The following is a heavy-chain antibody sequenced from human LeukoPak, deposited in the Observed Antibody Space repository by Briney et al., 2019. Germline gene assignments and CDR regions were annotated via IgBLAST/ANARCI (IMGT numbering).Heavy chain of an antibody. CDR1: GFTFSSYA. CDR2: ISGTGGST. V-gene: IGHV3-23*01. CDR3: AKAGSNWGYFDY. J-gene: IGHJ4*02. D-gene: IGHD7-27*01. Sequence: GGSLRLSCAASGFTFSSYAMSWVRQAPGKGLEWVSAISGTGGSTHYADSVKGRFTISRDNSKNTLYLQMNSLRAEDTAVYYCAKAGSNWGYFDYWGQGTLVTVS.